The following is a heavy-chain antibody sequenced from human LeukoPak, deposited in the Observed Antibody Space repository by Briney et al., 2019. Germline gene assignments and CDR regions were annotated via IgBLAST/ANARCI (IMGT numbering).Heavy chain of an antibody. Sequence: GGSLRLSCAASGFTFSSYSMNWVRQAPGKGLEWVSYISSSSSTIYYADSVKGRFTISRDDAKISLDLQMNSLRDEDTAVYYCAREGDSNGPSVGLDYWGQGTLVTVSS. D-gene: IGHD3-22*01. CDR3: AREGDSNGPSVGLDY. CDR2: ISSSSSTI. V-gene: IGHV3-48*02. CDR1: GFTFSSYS. J-gene: IGHJ4*02.